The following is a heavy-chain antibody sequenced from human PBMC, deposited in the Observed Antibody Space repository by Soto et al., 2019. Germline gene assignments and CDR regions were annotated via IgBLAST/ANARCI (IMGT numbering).Heavy chain of an antibody. Sequence: PGGSLRLSCAASGFTVSSTYLTWVRQAPGKGLEWVAILYTGTDTVYADSVKGRFTISRDSSKNTFYLQMNSLRAEATAMYFCERSSQKGNYSGRSLEYWGQGSLVTVPQ. D-gene: IGHD1-7*01. CDR1: GFTVSSTY. CDR3: ERSSQKGNYSGRSLEY. V-gene: IGHV3-53*01. J-gene: IGHJ4*02. CDR2: LYTGTDT.